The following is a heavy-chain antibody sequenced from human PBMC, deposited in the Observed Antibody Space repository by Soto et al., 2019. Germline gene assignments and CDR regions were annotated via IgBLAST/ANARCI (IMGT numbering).Heavy chain of an antibody. D-gene: IGHD3-3*01. CDR1: GFTYSSYA. J-gene: IGHJ5*02. Sequence: WFLRLSCAASGFTYSSYAMSWVRQAPGQGLEWISDISGSGGSTYYADSVKGRSTHSRDNSKNTLYLHMNSLRAEDTAVYYCANLREVYYDFWSGGTWFEPRGQGTRVTVSS. CDR2: ISGSGGST. V-gene: IGHV3-23*01. CDR3: ANLREVYYDFWSGGTWFEP.